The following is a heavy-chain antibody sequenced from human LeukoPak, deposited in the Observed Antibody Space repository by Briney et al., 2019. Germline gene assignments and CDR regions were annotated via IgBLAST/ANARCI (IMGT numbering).Heavy chain of an antibody. J-gene: IGHJ4*02. CDR1: GFTFSSYV. D-gene: IGHD2-15*01. V-gene: IGHV3-21*01. CDR2: ISSGSTYI. Sequence: PGGSLRLSCAASGFTFSSYVMNWVRQAPGKGLEWVSSISSGSTYIYYADSVKGRFTISRDNAKNSLYLQMNSLRAEYTAVYYCARLGYCSGGSCSSFDYWGQGTLVTVSS. CDR3: ARLGYCSGGSCSSFDY.